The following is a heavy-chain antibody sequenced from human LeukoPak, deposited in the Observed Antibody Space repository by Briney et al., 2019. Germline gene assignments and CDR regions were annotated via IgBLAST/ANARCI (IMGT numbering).Heavy chain of an antibody. J-gene: IGHJ3*02. CDR3: ARASHDYVWGSYPNDAFDI. D-gene: IGHD3-16*02. CDR1: GGSISSYY. Sequence: SETLSLTCTVSGGSISSYYWSWIRQPAGKGLEWIGRIYTSGSTNYNPSLKNRVTMSVDTSKNQFSLKLSSVTAADTAVYYCARASHDYVWGSYPNDAFDIWGQGTMVTVSS. V-gene: IGHV4-4*07. CDR2: IYTSGST.